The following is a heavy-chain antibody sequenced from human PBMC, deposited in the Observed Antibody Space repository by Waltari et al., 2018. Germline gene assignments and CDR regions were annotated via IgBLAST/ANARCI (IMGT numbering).Heavy chain of an antibody. CDR3: ARDRAPSSWPYYFDY. V-gene: IGHV1-69*13. D-gene: IGHD6-13*01. CDR1: GYTFTSYG. Sequence: QVQLVQSGAEVKKPGASVKVSCKASGYTFTSYGISWVRQAPGQGLEWMGGIIPIFGTANYAQKFQGRVTITADESTSTAYMELSSLRSEDTAVYYCARDRAPSSWPYYFDYWGQGTLVTVSS. CDR2: IIPIFGTA. J-gene: IGHJ4*02.